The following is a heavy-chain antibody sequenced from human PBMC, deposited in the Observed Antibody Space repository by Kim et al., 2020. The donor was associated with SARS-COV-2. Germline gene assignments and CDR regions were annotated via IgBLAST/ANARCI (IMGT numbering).Heavy chain of an antibody. CDR2: ISSSNTYI. Sequence: GVLRLSCAASGFSFSSYSMNWVRQAPGKGLEWVSCISSSNTYIYYADSVKGRFTISRDNAKNSLYLQMNGLRAEDTAVYYCARSPVGATPFDYWGQGTVVTVSS. D-gene: IGHD1-26*01. V-gene: IGHV3-21*01. CDR3: ARSPVGATPFDY. J-gene: IGHJ4*02. CDR1: GFSFSSYS.